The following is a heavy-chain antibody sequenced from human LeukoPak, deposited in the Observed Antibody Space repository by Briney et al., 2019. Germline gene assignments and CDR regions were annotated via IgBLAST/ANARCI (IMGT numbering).Heavy chain of an antibody. CDR1: GGTFSSYA. CDR2: IIPIFGTA. V-gene: IGHV1-69*06. CDR3: ATVGGY. J-gene: IGHJ4*02. Sequence: ASVKVSCKASGGTFSSYAISWARQAPGQGLEWMGGIIPIFGTANYAQKFQGRVTMTEDTSTDTAYMELSSLRSEDTAVYYCATVGGYWGQGTLVTVSS. D-gene: IGHD1-26*01.